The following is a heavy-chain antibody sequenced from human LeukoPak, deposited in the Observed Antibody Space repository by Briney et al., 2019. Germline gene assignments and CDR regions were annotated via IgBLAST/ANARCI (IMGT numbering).Heavy chain of an antibody. CDR3: ARDANDYSKFDY. V-gene: IGHV3-21*01. CDR2: ISSSSSYI. CDR1: GFTFSSYS. J-gene: IGHJ4*02. Sequence: GGSLRLSCAPSGFTFSSYSMIWVRQAPGKGLEWVSSISSSSSYIYYADSVKGRFTISRDNAKNSLYLQMNSLRAEDTAVYYCARDANDYSKFDYWGQGTLVTVSS. D-gene: IGHD4-11*01.